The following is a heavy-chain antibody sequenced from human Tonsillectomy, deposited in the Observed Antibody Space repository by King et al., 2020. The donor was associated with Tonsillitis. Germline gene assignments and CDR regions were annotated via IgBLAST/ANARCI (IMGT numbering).Heavy chain of an antibody. CDR2: IYPGDSDT. Sequence: VQLVESGAEVKKPGESLKISCKGSGYTFSSSWIGWVRQMPGKGLEWMGIIYPGDSDTRYSPSFQGQVTISADKSIGTAYLQWSSLKASDTAFYYCARSIASRVTTNYYLFYGMDVCGQGTTVTVSS. CDR3: ARSIASRVTTNYYLFYGMDV. CDR1: GYTFSSSW. D-gene: IGHD1-26*01. V-gene: IGHV5-51*01. J-gene: IGHJ6*02.